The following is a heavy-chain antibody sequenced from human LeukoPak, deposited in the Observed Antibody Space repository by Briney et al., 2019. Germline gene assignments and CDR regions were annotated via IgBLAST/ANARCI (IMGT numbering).Heavy chain of an antibody. J-gene: IGHJ4*02. D-gene: IGHD3-22*01. CDR1: GGSINNGRYS. V-gene: IGHV4-31*03. CDR3: ASVGGVPLSSGGYYYVLDY. Sequence: RASETLSLTCTVSGGSINNGRYSWSWIRQHPGKGLEWIGYIYHSGSTYYNPSLKSRLTISVDTSKNQFSLKLSSVTAADTAVYYCASVGGVPLSSGGYYYVLDYWGQGTLVTVSS. CDR2: IYHSGST.